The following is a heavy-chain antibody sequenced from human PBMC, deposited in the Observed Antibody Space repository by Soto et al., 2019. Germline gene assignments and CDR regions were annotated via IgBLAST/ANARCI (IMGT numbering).Heavy chain of an antibody. CDR3: ARAQDYGDYETGVAFDI. V-gene: IGHV3-66*01. D-gene: IGHD4-17*01. CDR2: IYSGGST. J-gene: IGHJ3*02. CDR1: GFTVSSNY. Sequence: GGSLRLSCAASGFTVSSNYMSWVRQAPGKGLEWVSVIYSGGSTYYADSVKGRFTISRDNSKNTLYLQMNSLRAEDTAVYYCARAQDYGDYETGVAFDIWGQGTMVTVSS.